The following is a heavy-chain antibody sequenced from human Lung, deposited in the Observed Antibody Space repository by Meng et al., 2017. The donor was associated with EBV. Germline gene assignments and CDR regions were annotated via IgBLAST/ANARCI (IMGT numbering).Heavy chain of an antibody. V-gene: IGHV1-18*01. J-gene: IGHJ4*02. CDR1: GYTFGSYG. CDR3: ASGTPGRSYCDY. D-gene: IGHD2-15*01. Sequence: QVSLLPSGPEVKKPGAAVRVSCKASGYTFGSYGICWVRQAPGQGLEWMGWFVNYVDTYPAPKFQGRVTMTTDTHTNTAFMELRSLTSDDTAVYYCASGTPGRSYCDYWGQGTLVTVSS. CDR2: FVNYVDT.